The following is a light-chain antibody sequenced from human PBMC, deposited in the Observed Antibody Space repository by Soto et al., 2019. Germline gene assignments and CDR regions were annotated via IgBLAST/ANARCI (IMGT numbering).Light chain of an antibody. J-gene: IGKJ4*01. Sequence: DIQMTQSPSSLSASVGDRVTITCRASQSISSYLTWYQQKPGKAPKLLIYAASSLQSGVPSRFSGSRSGTDFSLPISSRQPEDFATYYCQQSYSTPLLTFGGGTKVEIK. CDR1: QSISSY. V-gene: IGKV1-39*01. CDR3: QQSYSTPLLT. CDR2: AAS.